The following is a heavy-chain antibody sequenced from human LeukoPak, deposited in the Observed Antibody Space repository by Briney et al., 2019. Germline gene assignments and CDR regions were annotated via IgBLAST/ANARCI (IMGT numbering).Heavy chain of an antibody. V-gene: IGHV4-59*01. CDR2: IYYSGSA. J-gene: IGHJ5*02. CDR1: GGSISSYY. Sequence: SGTLSLTCTVSGGSISSYYWSWIRQPPGKGLEWIGYIYYSGSANYNPSLKSRVTISVDTSKNQFSLKLSSVTAADTALYYCAIYAGSYPWFDPWGQGTLVTVS. CDR3: AIYAGSYPWFDP. D-gene: IGHD3-10*01.